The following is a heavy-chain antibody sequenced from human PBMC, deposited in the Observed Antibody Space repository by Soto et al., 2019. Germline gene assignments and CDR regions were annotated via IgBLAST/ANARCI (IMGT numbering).Heavy chain of an antibody. V-gene: IGHV3-74*01. CDR2: ISPDGSDV. CDR3: ACWGHIVPVAPRDFDS. CDR1: GFPFTNYG. J-gene: IGHJ4*02. D-gene: IGHD2-8*02. Sequence: XGSLRLTFAASGFPFTNYGMNWVRQTPGKGLMWVSRISPDGSDVGYADSVEGRFTVSRDNAKNTLYLQMHSLRAEDTAMYYCACWGHIVPVAPRDFDSWGQGTLVTVSS.